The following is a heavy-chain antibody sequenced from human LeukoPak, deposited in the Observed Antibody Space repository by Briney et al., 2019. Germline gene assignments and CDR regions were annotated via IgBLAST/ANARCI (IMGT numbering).Heavy chain of an antibody. D-gene: IGHD2-2*01. CDR1: GYTFTSYG. CDR2: ISAYNGNT. V-gene: IGHV1-18*01. CDR3: ARDRCSSTSCYDLDYYYGMDV. J-gene: IGHJ6*02. Sequence: ASVKVSCKASGYTFTSYGISWVRQAPGQGLEWMGWISAYNGNTNYAQNVQGRVTMTTDTSTSTAYMELRSLRSDDTAVYYCARDRCSSTSCYDLDYYYGMDVWGQGTTVTVSS.